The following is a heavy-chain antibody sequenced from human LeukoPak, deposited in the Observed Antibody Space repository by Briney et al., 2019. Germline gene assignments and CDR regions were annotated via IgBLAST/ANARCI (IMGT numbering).Heavy chain of an antibody. CDR3: ARGHYYFDY. CDR2: INSDGSST. Sequence: GGSLRLSCAASGFTFSNYSMNWVRQAPGKGLVWVSRINSDGSSTSYADSVKGRFTISRDNAKNTLYLQMNSLRAEDTAVYYCARGHYYFDYWGQGTLVTVSS. J-gene: IGHJ4*02. CDR1: GFTFSNYS. V-gene: IGHV3-74*01.